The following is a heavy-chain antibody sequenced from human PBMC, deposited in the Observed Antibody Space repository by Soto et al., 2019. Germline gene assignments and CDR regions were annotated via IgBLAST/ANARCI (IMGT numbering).Heavy chain of an antibody. CDR3: ARSTPAVAGIGYYGMDV. CDR2: IYYSGST. D-gene: IGHD6-19*01. J-gene: IGHJ6*02. Sequence: SNNQSLTSPVARRSIGIYSWCWLRPPRGKGLEWIGYIYYSGSTNYNPSLKSRVTISVDTSKNQFSLKLSSVTAADTAVYYCARSTPAVAGIGYYGMDVWGQGTTVTDSS. CDR1: RRSIGIYS. V-gene: IGHV4-59*01.